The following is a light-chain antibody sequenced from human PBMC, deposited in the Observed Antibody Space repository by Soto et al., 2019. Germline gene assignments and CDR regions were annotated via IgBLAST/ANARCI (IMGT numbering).Light chain of an antibody. CDR2: DVS. Sequence: QSALTQPASVSGSPGQSITISCTGTSSDVGGYNYVSWYQQHPGKAPKLMIYDVSNRPSGVSNRFSGSTSGNTASLTISGLQSEDEDDYYCRSYTSSSTMVFVGGTKVTVL. CDR1: SSDVGGYNY. CDR3: RSYTSSSTMV. V-gene: IGLV2-14*01. J-gene: IGLJ2*01.